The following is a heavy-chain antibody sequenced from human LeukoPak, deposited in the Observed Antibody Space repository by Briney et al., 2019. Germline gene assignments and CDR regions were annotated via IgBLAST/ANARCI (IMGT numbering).Heavy chain of an antibody. D-gene: IGHD6-13*01. V-gene: IGHV3-43*02. CDR2: ITGNGVST. CDR3: AKCVYSNIYYWFDP. Sequence: GGSLRLSCAASGFTFEDYCMHWVRQAPGKGLEWVSLITGNGVSTYYADSVKGRFTISRDNSKNSLYLQMNSLRTEDTALYYCAKCVYSNIYYWFDPWGQETLVSVSS. CDR1: GFTFEDYC. J-gene: IGHJ5*02.